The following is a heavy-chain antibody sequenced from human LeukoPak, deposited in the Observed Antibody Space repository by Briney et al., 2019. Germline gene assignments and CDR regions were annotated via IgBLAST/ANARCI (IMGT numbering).Heavy chain of an antibody. D-gene: IGHD6-13*01. CDR2: IYSGGST. J-gene: IGHJ4*02. V-gene: IGHV3-53*01. CDR1: GFTVSSNY. CDR3: ASYSSLDY. Sequence: GGSLRLSCAASGFTVSSNYMSWVRQAPGKGLERVSLIYSGGSTYYADSVKGRFTISRDNSKNTLYLQMNSLRAEDTAVYYCASYSSLDYWGQGTLVTVSS.